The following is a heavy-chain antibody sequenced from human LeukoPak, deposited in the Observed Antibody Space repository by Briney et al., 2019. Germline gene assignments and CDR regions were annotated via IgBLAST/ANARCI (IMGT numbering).Heavy chain of an antibody. V-gene: IGHV3-23*01. Sequence: GGSLRLSCAASGFTFSSYAMSWVLQAPGKGLEWVSAISGSGGSTYYADSVKGRFTISRDNSKNTLYLQMNRLRAEDTAVYYCAKCLYYYDSSGYYSLFDYWGQGTLVTVSS. CDR2: ISGSGGST. J-gene: IGHJ4*02. D-gene: IGHD3-22*01. CDR3: AKCLYYYDSSGYYSLFDY. CDR1: GFTFSSYA.